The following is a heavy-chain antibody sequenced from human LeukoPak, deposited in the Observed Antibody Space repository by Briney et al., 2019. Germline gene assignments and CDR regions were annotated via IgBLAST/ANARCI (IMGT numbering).Heavy chain of an antibody. D-gene: IGHD6-13*01. J-gene: IGHJ6*02. CDR1: GGSISSSNW. CDR3: ARVGAIAAAGGMDV. V-gene: IGHV4-4*02. CDR2: IYHSGST. Sequence: PSQTLSLTCAVSGGSISSSNWWSWVRQPPGKGLEWIGEIYHSGSTNYNPSLKSRVTISVDKSKNQFSLKLSSVTAADTAVYYCARVGAIAAAGGMDVWGQGTTVTVSS.